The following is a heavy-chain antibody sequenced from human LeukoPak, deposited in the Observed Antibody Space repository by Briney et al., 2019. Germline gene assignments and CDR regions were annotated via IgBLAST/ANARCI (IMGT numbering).Heavy chain of an antibody. Sequence: SDTLSLTCTVSGGSINNHYWSWMRQPPGMGLEWVGYIYLTGTTNYNPSLKSRVTISLDKSKNQFSLKLSTVTATDTAIYYCARGGGSPRNWGQGTLVTVSS. D-gene: IGHD3-10*01. V-gene: IGHV4-59*11. J-gene: IGHJ4*02. CDR2: IYLTGTT. CDR3: ARGGGSPRN. CDR1: GGSINNHY.